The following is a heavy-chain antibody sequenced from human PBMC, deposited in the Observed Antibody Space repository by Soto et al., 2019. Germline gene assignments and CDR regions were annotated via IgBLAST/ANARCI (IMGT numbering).Heavy chain of an antibody. CDR2: LWYDGSNK. V-gene: IGHV3-33*01. Sequence: QVQLVESGGGVVQPGRSLRLSCAASGFTFSSYGMHWVRQAPGKGLEWVAVLWYDGSNKYYADSVKGRFTISRDNSKNTLYLQMNSPRAEDTAVYYCARGYGWFDPWGQGTLVTVSS. CDR1: GFTFSSYG. D-gene: IGHD6-13*01. J-gene: IGHJ5*02. CDR3: ARGYGWFDP.